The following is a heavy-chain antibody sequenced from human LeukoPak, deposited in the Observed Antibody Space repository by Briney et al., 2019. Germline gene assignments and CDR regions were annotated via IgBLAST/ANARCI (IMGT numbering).Heavy chain of an antibody. V-gene: IGHV3-23*01. CDR1: GFTFSNCG. Sequence: GGSLRLSCAASGFTFSNCGMSWVRQAPGKGLEWVSAIRGSGGSTYYADSVKGRFTISRDNSKNTLYLQMNSLRVEDTALYYCAKGIVDGSGQNIDYWGQGTLVTVSS. D-gene: IGHD3-22*01. CDR3: AKGIVDGSGQNIDY. CDR2: IRGSGGST. J-gene: IGHJ4*02.